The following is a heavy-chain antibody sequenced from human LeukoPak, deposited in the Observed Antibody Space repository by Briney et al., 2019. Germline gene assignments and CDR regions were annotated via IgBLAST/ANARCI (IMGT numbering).Heavy chain of an antibody. V-gene: IGHV4-34*01. D-gene: IGHD5-12*01. Sequence: SETLSLTCAVYGGSFSGYYWSWIRQPPGKGLEWIGEINHSGSTNYNPSLKSRVTISVDTSKNQFSQKLSSVTATDTAVYYCARAGYSGSDFSAWGKGSTVTVSS. CDR1: GGSFSGYY. J-gene: IGHJ6*04. CDR2: INHSGST. CDR3: ARAGYSGSDFSA.